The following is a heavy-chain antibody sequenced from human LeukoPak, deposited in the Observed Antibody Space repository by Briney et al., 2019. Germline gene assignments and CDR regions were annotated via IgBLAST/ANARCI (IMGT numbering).Heavy chain of an antibody. V-gene: IGHV3-7*01. CDR3: ARKTNTIFGVVTHAFDI. CDR1: GFTFSSYW. J-gene: IGHJ3*02. CDR2: IKQDGSEK. Sequence: GGSLRLSCAASGFTFSSYWMSWVRQAPGKGLEWVANIKQDGSEKYYVDSVKGRFTISRDNAKNSLYLQMNSLRAEDTAVYYCARKTNTIFGVVTHAFDIWGQGTMVTASS. D-gene: IGHD3-3*01.